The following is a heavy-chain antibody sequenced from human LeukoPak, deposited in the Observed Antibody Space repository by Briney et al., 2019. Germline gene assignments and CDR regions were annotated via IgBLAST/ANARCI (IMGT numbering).Heavy chain of an antibody. Sequence: KSSETLSLTCAVYGGSFSGYYWSWIRQPPGKGLEWIGEINHSGSTNYNPSLKSRVTISVDTSKNQFSLKLSSVTAADTAVYYCARGRGYSYGYYRIDYWGQGTLVTVSS. V-gene: IGHV4-34*01. CDR3: ARGRGYSYGYYRIDY. CDR1: GGSFSGYY. J-gene: IGHJ4*02. D-gene: IGHD5-18*01. CDR2: INHSGST.